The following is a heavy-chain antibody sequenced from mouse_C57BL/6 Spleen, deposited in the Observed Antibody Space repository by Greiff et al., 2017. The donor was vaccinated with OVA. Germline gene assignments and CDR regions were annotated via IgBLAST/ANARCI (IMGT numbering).Heavy chain of an antibody. D-gene: IGHD2-4*01. CDR1: GYSITSGYY. CDR3: ASHDYVRNFDY. CDR2: ISYDGSN. V-gene: IGHV3-6*01. J-gene: IGHJ2*01. Sequence: VQLKESGPGLVKPSQSLSLTCSVTGYSITSGYYWNWIRQFPGNKLEWMGYISYDGSNNYNPSLKNRISITRDTSKNQFFLKLNSVTTEDTATYYCASHDYVRNFDYWGQGTTLTVSS.